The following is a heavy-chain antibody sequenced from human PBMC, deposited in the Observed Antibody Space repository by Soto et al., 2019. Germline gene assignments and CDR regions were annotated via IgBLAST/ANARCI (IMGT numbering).Heavy chain of an antibody. CDR3: ARLNFWSGTGASWFDP. D-gene: IGHD3-3*01. CDR2: IIPIFGTA. CDR1: GGTFSSYA. Sequence: QVQLVQSGAEVKKPGSSVKVSCKASGGTFSSYAISWVRQAPGQGLEWMGGIIPIFGTANYAQKFQGRVTITADKSTSTAYMELSSLRSEDMAVYYCARLNFWSGTGASWFDPWGQGTLVTVSS. J-gene: IGHJ5*02. V-gene: IGHV1-69*06.